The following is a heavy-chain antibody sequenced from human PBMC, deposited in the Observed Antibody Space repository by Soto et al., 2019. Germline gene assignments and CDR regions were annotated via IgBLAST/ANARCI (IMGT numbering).Heavy chain of an antibody. D-gene: IGHD2-15*01. CDR3: ARDERTVVNMRRRRTNHGMDV. CDR1: GFTFSSYE. CDR2: ISSSGSTI. V-gene: IGHV3-48*03. Sequence: PGGSLRLSCAASGFTFSSYEMNWVRQAPGKGLEWVSYISSSGSTIYYADSVKGRFTISRDNAKNSLYLQMNSLRAEDTAVYYCARDERTVVNMRRRRTNHGMDVWGQGTTVTVS. J-gene: IGHJ6*02.